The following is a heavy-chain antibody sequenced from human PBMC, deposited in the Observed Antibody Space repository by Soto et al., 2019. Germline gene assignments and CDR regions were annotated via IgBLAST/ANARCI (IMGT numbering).Heavy chain of an antibody. J-gene: IGHJ4*02. CDR2: IYPGDSDT. V-gene: IGHV5-51*01. D-gene: IGHD6-13*01. CDR1: GYSFSSYW. Sequence: GESLEISCKGSGYSFSSYWIGWVRQMPGKGLEWMGIIYPGDSDTRYSPSFQGQVTISADTSISTAYLRWSSLKASDTAIYYCARGHTSTSHPLYSDYWGQGTLVTVSS. CDR3: ARGHTSTSHPLYSDY.